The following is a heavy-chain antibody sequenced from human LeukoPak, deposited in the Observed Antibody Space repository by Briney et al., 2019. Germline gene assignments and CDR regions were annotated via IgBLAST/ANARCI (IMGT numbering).Heavy chain of an antibody. CDR3: ARDRLATKYYYGMDV. J-gene: IGHJ6*02. CDR1: GFTFSSYA. Sequence: PGGSLRLSCAASGFTFSSYAMHWVRQAPGKGLEWVAVISYDGSNKYYADSVKGRLTISRDNSKNTLYLQMNSLRAEDTAVYYCARDRLATKYYYGMDVWGQGTTVTVSS. V-gene: IGHV3-30-3*01. CDR2: ISYDGSNK. D-gene: IGHD2-8*01.